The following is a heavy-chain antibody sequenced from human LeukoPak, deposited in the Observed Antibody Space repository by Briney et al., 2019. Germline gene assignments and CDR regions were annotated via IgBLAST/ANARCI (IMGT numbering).Heavy chain of an antibody. CDR2: IRYDGSNK. D-gene: IGHD6-19*01. Sequence: GGSLRLSCAASGFTFSSYGMHWVRQAPGKGLEWVAFIRYDGSNKYYADSVKGRFTISRDNSKNTLYLQMNSLRAEDTAVYYCAKVGAVAGGAFDIWGQGTMVTVSS. CDR3: AKVGAVAGGAFDI. J-gene: IGHJ3*02. CDR1: GFTFSSYG. V-gene: IGHV3-30*02.